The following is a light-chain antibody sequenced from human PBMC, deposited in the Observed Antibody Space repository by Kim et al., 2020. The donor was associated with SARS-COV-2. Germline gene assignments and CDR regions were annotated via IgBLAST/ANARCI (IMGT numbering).Light chain of an antibody. CDR1: KLGEKY. J-gene: IGLJ1*01. Sequence: SYELTQPPSVSVSPGQTASITCSGDKLGEKYACWYKQKPGQSPVLVIYQDSKRPSGIPERLSGSNSGNTATLTISGTQAMDEADDYCQAWDSSTYVFGTG. CDR3: QAWDSSTYV. CDR2: QDS. V-gene: IGLV3-1*01.